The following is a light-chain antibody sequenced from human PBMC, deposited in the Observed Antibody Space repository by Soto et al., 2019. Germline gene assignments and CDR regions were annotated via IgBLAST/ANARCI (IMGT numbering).Light chain of an antibody. CDR3: QKGDSLHI. CDR1: HDITSY. CDR2: DAS. Sequence: DIQMTQSPSSLSASVGDRVTITCQASHDITSYLSWYQHKPGKAPKLLIYDASILEAGVPSRFSGSGSGTDFTFSISSLQPEDVATYYCQKGDSLHIFGPGTTVDFK. V-gene: IGKV1-33*01. J-gene: IGKJ3*01.